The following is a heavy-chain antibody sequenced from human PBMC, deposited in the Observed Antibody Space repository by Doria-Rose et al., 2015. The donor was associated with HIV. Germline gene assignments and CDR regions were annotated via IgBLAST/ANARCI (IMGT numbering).Heavy chain of an antibody. D-gene: IGHD6-13*01. V-gene: IGHV2-26*01. J-gene: IGHJ4*02. CDR1: GVSLSSPGMG. CDR2: IFSDDGR. CDR3: ARIKSSRWYHKYYFDF. Sequence: ESGPVLVKPTETLTLTCTVSGVSLSSPGMGVSWIRQPPGKALEWLANIFSDDGRSYRTSLKSRLTISRGTSNSLVVLTMTDMDPVDTATYYCARIKSSRWYHKYYFDFWGRGTLVIVSA.